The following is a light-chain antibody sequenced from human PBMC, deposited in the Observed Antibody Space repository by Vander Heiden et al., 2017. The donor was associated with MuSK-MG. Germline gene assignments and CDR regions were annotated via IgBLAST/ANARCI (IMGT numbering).Light chain of an antibody. CDR3: QQSYNTPPLT. V-gene: IGKV1-39*01. CDR2: AAT. CDR1: QGIRTF. Sequence: DIQMTHSPTSMSASVGDRVTITCRASQGIRTFLNWYQHKPGEAPKLLISAATTLHSGVPPRFSGSGSGTEFTLTISSRRPEDFATYYCQQSYNTPPLTFGGGTRVEIK. J-gene: IGKJ4*01.